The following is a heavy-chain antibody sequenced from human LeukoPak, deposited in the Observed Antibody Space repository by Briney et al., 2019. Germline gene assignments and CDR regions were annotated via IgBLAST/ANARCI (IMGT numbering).Heavy chain of an antibody. V-gene: IGHV4-4*07. Sequence: SETLSLTCTVAAGSLSSYYWSWIRQPAGKGLEWIGHIYTSGSTNYNPSLKNRVTMSVDTSKNQFSLKVNSVTAADTAAYYCTREEGGATVDYWGQGTLVTVSS. J-gene: IGHJ4*02. CDR1: AGSLSSYY. CDR3: TREEGGATVDY. CDR2: IYTSGST. D-gene: IGHD1-26*01.